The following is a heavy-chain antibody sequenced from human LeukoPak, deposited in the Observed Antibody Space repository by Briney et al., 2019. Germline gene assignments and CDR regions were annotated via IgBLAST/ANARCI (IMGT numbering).Heavy chain of an antibody. Sequence: GGSLRLSCAASGFTFSSYAMHWVRQAPGKGLEWVAVISYGGSNKYYADSVRGRFTISRDISKNTVYLQVNSLRAEDTAVYYCARVVVVTSHADYFDFWGQGTLVTVSS. V-gene: IGHV3-30*14. CDR2: ISYGGSNK. CDR1: GFTFSSYA. CDR3: ARVVVVTSHADYFDF. J-gene: IGHJ4*02. D-gene: IGHD2-15*01.